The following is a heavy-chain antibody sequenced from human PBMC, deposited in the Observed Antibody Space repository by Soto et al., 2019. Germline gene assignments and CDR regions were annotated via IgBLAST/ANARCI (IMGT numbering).Heavy chain of an antibody. V-gene: IGHV4-4*02. D-gene: IGHD4-17*01. J-gene: IGHJ6*03. Sequence: SETLSLTCAVSSGSISSSNWWSWVRQPPGKGLEWIGEIYHSGSTNYNPSLKSRVTISVDKSKNQFSLKLSSVTAADTAVYYCARVTVTTWDYYYYYYMDVWGKGTTVTVSS. CDR1: SGSISSSNW. CDR3: ARVTVTTWDYYYYYYMDV. CDR2: IYHSGST.